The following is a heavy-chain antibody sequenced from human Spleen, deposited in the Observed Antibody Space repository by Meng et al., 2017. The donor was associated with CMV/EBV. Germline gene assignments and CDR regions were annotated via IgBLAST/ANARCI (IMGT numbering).Heavy chain of an antibody. Sequence: TFSSYSMNWVRQAPGKGLEWVSSISSSSSYIYYADSVKGRFTISRDNAKNSLYLQMNSLRAEDTAVYYCAMDCSSTSCYRVGDAFDIWGQGTMVTVSS. CDR3: AMDCSSTSCYRVGDAFDI. CDR1: TFSSYS. V-gene: IGHV3-21*01. CDR2: ISSSSSYI. J-gene: IGHJ3*02. D-gene: IGHD2-2*01.